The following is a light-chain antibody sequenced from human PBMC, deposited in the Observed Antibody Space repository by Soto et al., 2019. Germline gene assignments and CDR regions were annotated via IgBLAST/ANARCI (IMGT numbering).Light chain of an antibody. CDR2: EVS. V-gene: IGLV2-14*01. CDR1: SSDVGGYNY. Sequence: QSALTQPASVSGSPGQSITISCTGTSSDVGGYNYVSWYQQHPGKAPKLMIYEVSNRPSGVSNRFSCSKSGNTASLIISGLQAEDEDDYYCSSYTSSSSWVFGGGTKVTVL. J-gene: IGLJ3*02. CDR3: SSYTSSSSWV.